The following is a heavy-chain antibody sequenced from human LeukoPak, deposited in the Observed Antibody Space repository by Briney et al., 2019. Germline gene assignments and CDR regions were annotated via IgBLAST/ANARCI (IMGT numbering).Heavy chain of an antibody. V-gene: IGHV4-34*01. D-gene: IGHD5-12*01. J-gene: IGHJ6*02. CDR2: INHSGST. Sequence: SETLSLTCAVYGGSFSGYYWSCIRQPPGKGLEWIGEINHSGSTNYNPSLKSRVTISVDTSKNQFSLKLSSVTAADTAVYYCARGRLIVATEGYYGMDVWGQGTTVTVSS. CDR1: GGSFSGYY. CDR3: ARGRLIVATEGYYGMDV.